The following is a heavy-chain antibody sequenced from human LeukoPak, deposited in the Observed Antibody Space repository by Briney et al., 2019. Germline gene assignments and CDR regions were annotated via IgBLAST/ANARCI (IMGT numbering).Heavy chain of an antibody. D-gene: IGHD6-13*01. V-gene: IGHV1-69*05. Sequence: ASVKVSCKASGYTFTSYDINWVRQAPGQGLEWMGGIIPIFGTANYAQKFQGRVTITTDESTSTAYMELSSLRSEDTAVYYCASRRSIAAADFYYYYYMDVWGKGTTVTVSS. J-gene: IGHJ6*03. CDR1: GYTFTSYD. CDR2: IIPIFGTA. CDR3: ASRRSIAAADFYYYYYMDV.